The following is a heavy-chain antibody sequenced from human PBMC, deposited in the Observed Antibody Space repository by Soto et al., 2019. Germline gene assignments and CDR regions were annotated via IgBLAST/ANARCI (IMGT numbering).Heavy chain of an antibody. V-gene: IGHV4-34*01. CDR3: ASPQNLGYCSGGSCPSDY. D-gene: IGHD2-15*01. CDR2: INHSGST. CDR1: GVSFSGYY. Sequence: SETLSLTCAVYGVSFSGYYWSWIRQPPGKGLEWIGEINHSGSTNYNPSLKSRVTISVDTSKNQFSLKLSSVTAADTAVYYCASPQNLGYCSGGSCPSDYWGQGTLVTVSS. J-gene: IGHJ4*02.